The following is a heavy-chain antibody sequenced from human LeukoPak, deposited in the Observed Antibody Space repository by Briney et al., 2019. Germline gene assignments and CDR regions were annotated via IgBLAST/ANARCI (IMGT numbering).Heavy chain of an antibody. V-gene: IGHV3-23*01. J-gene: IGHJ4*02. CDR3: AKNQWELLIPELDY. D-gene: IGHD1-26*01. CDR1: GFTFSSYA. Sequence: GGSLRLSCAASGFTFSSYAMSWVRQAPGKGLEWVSAISGSGGSTYYADSVKGRFTISRDNSKNTLYLQMNSLRAEDTAVYYCAKNQWELLIPELDYWGQGTLVTVSS. CDR2: ISGSGGST.